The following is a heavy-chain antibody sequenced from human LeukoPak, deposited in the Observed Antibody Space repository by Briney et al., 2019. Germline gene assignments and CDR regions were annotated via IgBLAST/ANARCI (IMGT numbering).Heavy chain of an antibody. CDR3: AKALYGGHDY. V-gene: IGHV3-30-3*01. Sequence: GGSLRLSCAASGFTFSSYAMHWVRQAPGKGLEWVAVISYDGSNKYYADSVKGRFTISRDNSKNTLYLQMNSLRAEDTAVYYCAKALYGGHDYWGQGTLVTVSS. J-gene: IGHJ4*02. CDR2: ISYDGSNK. CDR1: GFTFSSYA. D-gene: IGHD4-23*01.